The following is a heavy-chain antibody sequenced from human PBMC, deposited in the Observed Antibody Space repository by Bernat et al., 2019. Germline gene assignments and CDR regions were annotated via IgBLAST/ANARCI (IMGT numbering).Heavy chain of an antibody. CDR1: SGSFSDVY. D-gene: IGHD3-16*01. CDR3: ARGKRWGSSFDP. Sequence: QVQLRQWGAGLLKPSETLSLTCGVFSGSFSDVYWSWIRQPPGKGLEWIGEINHNGETYYNPSLETRVTISVDTSKSQFSLRLTSVTAADTAVYYCARGKRWGSSFDPWGQGTLVTISS. CDR2: INHNGET. J-gene: IGHJ5*02. V-gene: IGHV4-34*01.